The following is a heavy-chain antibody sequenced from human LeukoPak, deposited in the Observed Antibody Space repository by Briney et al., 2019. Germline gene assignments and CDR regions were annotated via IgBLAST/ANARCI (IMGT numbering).Heavy chain of an antibody. J-gene: IGHJ4*02. CDR1: GYTFTNYG. CDR2: ISGYNGDT. Sequence: ASVKVSCKASGYTFTNYGISWVRQAPGQGLEWMGWISGYNGDTKYEKKVQGRVTMTTDKFTSTAYMELRSLRSDDTAVYYCARDLGRIAAAGTFDYWGQGTLVTVSS. D-gene: IGHD6-13*01. V-gene: IGHV1-18*01. CDR3: ARDLGRIAAAGTFDY.